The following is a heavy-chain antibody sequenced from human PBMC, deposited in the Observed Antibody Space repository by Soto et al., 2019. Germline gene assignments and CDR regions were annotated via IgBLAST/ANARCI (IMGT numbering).Heavy chain of an antibody. CDR2: IGTAGDT. J-gene: IGHJ6*02. D-gene: IGHD3-10*01. V-gene: IGHV3-13*01. CDR1: GFTFSSYD. Sequence: GGSLRLSCAASGFTFSSYDMHWVRQATGKGLEWVSAIGTAGDTYYPGSVKGRFTISRENAKNSLYLQMNSLRAGDTAVYYCARVGPIGVGEGGPCYYGMDVWGQGTTVTVSS. CDR3: ARVGPIGVGEGGPCYYGMDV.